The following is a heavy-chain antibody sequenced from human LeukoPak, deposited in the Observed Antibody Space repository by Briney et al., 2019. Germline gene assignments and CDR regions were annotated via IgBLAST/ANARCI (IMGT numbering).Heavy chain of an antibody. Sequence: RASETLSLTCAVYGGSFSGYYWSWIRQPPGKGLEWIGEINHSGSTNYNPSLKSRVTISVDTSKNQFSLKLSSVTAADTAVYYCARHAEYYYDSSGLFYGMDVWGQGTTVTVSS. V-gene: IGHV4-34*01. CDR3: ARHAEYYYDSSGLFYGMDV. D-gene: IGHD3-22*01. CDR2: INHSGST. CDR1: GGSFSGYY. J-gene: IGHJ6*02.